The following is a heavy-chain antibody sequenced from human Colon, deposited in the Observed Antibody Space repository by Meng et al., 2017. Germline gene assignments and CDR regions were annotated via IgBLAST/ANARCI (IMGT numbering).Heavy chain of an antibody. CDR2: INHTGNT. J-gene: IGHJ4*02. CDR1: GGAFSGYS. D-gene: IGHD6-19*01. V-gene: IGHV4-34*01. Sequence: QGLPSQWGAGLLKPSETLVLTCAGYGGAFSGYSWSWTRQPPGKGLEWIGEINHTGNTSYNPSLKSRLTISVDTSKNQFSLNLSSVTAADTALYYCARLVRLGVAGKSGAYWGQGTLVTVSS. CDR3: ARLVRLGVAGKSGAY.